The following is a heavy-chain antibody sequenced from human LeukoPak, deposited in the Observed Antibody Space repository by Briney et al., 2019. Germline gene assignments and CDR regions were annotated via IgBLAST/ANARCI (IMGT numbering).Heavy chain of an antibody. CDR3: ARGILWFGEPLSPFDY. V-gene: IGHV4-59*08. Sequence: SETLSLTCTVSGGSISSYYWSWIRQPPGKGLEWIGYIYYSGSTNYNPSLKSRVTISVDTSKNQFSLKLSSVTAADTALYYCARGILWFGEPLSPFDYWGQGTLVTVSS. CDR2: IYYSGST. D-gene: IGHD3-10*01. CDR1: GGSISSYY. J-gene: IGHJ4*02.